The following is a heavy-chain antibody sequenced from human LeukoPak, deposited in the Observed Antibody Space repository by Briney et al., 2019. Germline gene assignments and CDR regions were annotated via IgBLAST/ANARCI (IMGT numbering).Heavy chain of an antibody. CDR1: GYTLTELS. V-gene: IGHV1-24*01. CDR3: ATPGRMATITSWFFDY. D-gene: IGHD5-24*01. CDR2: FDPEDGET. J-gene: IGHJ4*02. Sequence: ASVKVSCEVSGYTLTELSMHWVRQAPGKGLEWMGGFDPEDGETIYAQKFQGRVTMTEDTSTDTAYMELSSLRPEDTAVYYCATPGRMATITSWFFDYWGQGTLVTVSS.